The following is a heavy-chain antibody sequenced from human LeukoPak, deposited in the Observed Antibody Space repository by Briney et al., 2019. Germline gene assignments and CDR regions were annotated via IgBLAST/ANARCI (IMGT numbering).Heavy chain of an antibody. CDR1: EFTFSHYA. J-gene: IGHJ3*02. V-gene: IGHV3-30-3*01. CDR3: ARDGHCSITSCYVDAFDI. CDR2: ISYDGSQT. Sequence: GRSLRLSCAASEFTFSHYAMHWVRQAPGKGLEWVAVISYDGSQTYYTDSVKGRFTISRDNSENTLYLQMNSLRAEDTAMYYCARDGHCSITSCYVDAFDIWGQGTMVTVSS. D-gene: IGHD2-2*01.